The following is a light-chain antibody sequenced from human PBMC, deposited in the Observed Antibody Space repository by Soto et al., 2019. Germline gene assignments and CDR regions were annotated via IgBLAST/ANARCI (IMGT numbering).Light chain of an antibody. CDR1: QSVSSN. J-gene: IGKJ1*01. CDR2: GAS. CDR3: QQYNNWTGT. V-gene: IGKV3-15*01. Sequence: EIVMTQSPATLSVSPGERATLSCRASQSVSSNLAWYQQTPGQAPRLLIYGASTRDTGIPARFSGSGAGTEFTLTISSLQSEDFAVYYCQQYNNWTGTFGQGTKVDIK.